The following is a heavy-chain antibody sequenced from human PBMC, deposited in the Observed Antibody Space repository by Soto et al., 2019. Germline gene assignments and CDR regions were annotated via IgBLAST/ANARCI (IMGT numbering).Heavy chain of an antibody. Sequence: ASVKVSCKASGYTFTSYYMHWVRQAPGQGLEWMGIINPSGGSTSYAQKFQGRVTMTRDTSTSTVYMELSSLRSEDTAVYYCARDPVVGSYAQPNFDYWGQGTLVTVSS. CDR3: ARDPVVGSYAQPNFDY. V-gene: IGHV1-46*01. J-gene: IGHJ4*02. D-gene: IGHD2-15*01. CDR1: GYTFTSYY. CDR2: INPSGGST.